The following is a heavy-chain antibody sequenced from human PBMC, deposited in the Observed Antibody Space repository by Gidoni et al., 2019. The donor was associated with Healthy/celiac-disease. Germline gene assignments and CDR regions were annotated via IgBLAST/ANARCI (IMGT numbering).Heavy chain of an antibody. CDR2: ISGSGGST. V-gene: IGHV3-23*04. Sequence: EVQLVESGGGLVQPGGSLRLSGPASGFTFSSYAMSWVRQAPGKGLEWVSAISGSGGSTYYADSVKGRFTISRDKSKNTLYLQMNSLRAEDTAVYYCANSGAEVYANLDYWGQGTLVTVSS. J-gene: IGHJ4*02. D-gene: IGHD2-8*01. CDR3: ANSGAEVYANLDY. CDR1: GFTFSSYA.